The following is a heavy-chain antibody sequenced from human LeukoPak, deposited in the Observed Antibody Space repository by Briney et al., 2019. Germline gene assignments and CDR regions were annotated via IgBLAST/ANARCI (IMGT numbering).Heavy chain of an antibody. V-gene: IGHV3-53*01. CDR1: GFTVSSNY. CDR2: IYSGGST. Sequence: GGSLSLSCAASGFTVSSNYMSWVRPAPGKGLEWVSVIYSGGSTYYADSVKGRFTISRDNSKNTLYLQMNSLRAEDTAVYYCARVYTRTHWNRFDYWGQGTLVTVSS. CDR3: ARVYTRTHWNRFDY. D-gene: IGHD1-1*01. J-gene: IGHJ4*02.